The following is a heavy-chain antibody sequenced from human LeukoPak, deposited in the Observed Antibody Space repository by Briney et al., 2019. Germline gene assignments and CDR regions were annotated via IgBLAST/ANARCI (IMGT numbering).Heavy chain of an antibody. J-gene: IGHJ4*02. CDR3: ARDRGLRLGDHPHY. Sequence: PGRSLRLSCAASGFTFSSYGMHWVRQAPGKGLEWVAVIWYDGSNKYYADSVKGRFTISRDNSKNTLYLQMNRLRAEDTAVYYCARDRGLRLGDHPHYWGQGTLVTVSS. V-gene: IGHV3-33*01. CDR2: IWYDGSNK. CDR1: GFTFSSYG. D-gene: IGHD3-16*01.